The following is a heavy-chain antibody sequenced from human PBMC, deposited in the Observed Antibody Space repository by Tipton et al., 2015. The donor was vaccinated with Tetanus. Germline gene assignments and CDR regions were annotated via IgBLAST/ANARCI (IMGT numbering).Heavy chain of an antibody. V-gene: IGHV4-4*07. J-gene: IGHJ3*02. CDR1: GGSISNYY. Sequence: TLSLTCSVSGGSISNYYWNWIRQPAGKGLEWIGRIYVTGAINYSPALQSRVTMSVDTGRNQFSLRLISVTAADAAMYYCAREDVYYHDGSGFYAFDIWGRGTMVAVSS. CDR2: IYVTGAI. D-gene: IGHD3-22*01. CDR3: AREDVYYHDGSGFYAFDI.